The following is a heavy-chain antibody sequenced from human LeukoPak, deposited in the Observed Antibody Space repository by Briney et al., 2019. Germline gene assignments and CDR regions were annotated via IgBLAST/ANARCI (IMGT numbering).Heavy chain of an antibody. CDR3: ARDAAGQTLDS. CDR2: IYSGGST. D-gene: IGHD6-13*01. V-gene: IGHV3-66*01. Sequence: GGSLRLSCAASGFTVSSNYMSWVRQAPGKGLEWVSVIYSGGSTYYADSVKGRFTISRDNSKNTLFLQMNSLRAEDTAVYYCARDAAGQTLDSWGQGALVTVSS. CDR1: GFTVSSNY. J-gene: IGHJ4*02.